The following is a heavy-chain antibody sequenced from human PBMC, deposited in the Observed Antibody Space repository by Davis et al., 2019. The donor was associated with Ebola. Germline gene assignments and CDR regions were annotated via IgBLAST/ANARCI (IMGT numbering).Heavy chain of an antibody. CDR3: ARSIIVGATKDAFDI. CDR1: GGSISSYY. CDR2: IYYSGST. Sequence: PGGSLRLSCTVSGGSISSYYWSWIRQPPGKGLEWIGYIYYSGSTNYNPSLKSRVTISVDTSKNQFSLKLSSVTAEDTAVYYCARSIIVGATKDAFDIWGQGTMVTVSS. D-gene: IGHD1-26*01. V-gene: IGHV4-59*01. J-gene: IGHJ3*02.